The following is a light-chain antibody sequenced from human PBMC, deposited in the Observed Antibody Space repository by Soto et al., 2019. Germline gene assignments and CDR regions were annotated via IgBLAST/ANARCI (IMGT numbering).Light chain of an antibody. V-gene: IGKV3-11*01. Sequence: EIVLTQSPATLSLSPGERATLSCRASQSVRSSLAWYQQKPGQAPRLLLYDASTRATGIPARFSGSQSVTDFTLTISGLEPEDFAVYYCQQRAGWPLTFGGGTKVEIK. J-gene: IGKJ4*01. CDR3: QQRAGWPLT. CDR1: QSVRSS. CDR2: DAS.